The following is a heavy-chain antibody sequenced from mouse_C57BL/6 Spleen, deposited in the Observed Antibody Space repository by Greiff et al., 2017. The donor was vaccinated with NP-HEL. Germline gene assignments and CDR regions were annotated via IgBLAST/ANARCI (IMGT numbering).Heavy chain of an antibody. D-gene: IGHD4-1*01. Sequence: QVQLQQPGAELVRPGTSVKLSCKASGYTFTSYWMHLVKQRPGQGLEWIGVIDPSDSYTNYNQKFKGKATLTVDTSSSTAYMQLSSLTSEDSAVYYCARPLTGPYAMDYWGQGTSVTVSS. V-gene: IGHV1-59*01. CDR2: IDPSDSYT. CDR3: ARPLTGPYAMDY. CDR1: GYTFTSYW. J-gene: IGHJ4*01.